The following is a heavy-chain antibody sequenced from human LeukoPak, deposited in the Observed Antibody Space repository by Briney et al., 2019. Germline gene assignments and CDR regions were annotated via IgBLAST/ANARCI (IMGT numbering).Heavy chain of an antibody. V-gene: IGHV3-33*01. CDR2: IWYDGSNK. J-gene: IGHJ4*02. CDR3: ARDGSFTSGSYLDS. D-gene: IGHD6-19*01. Sequence: PGGSLRLSRAASGFNFSNYGMHWVRQAPGKGLEWVAVIWYDGSNKYYVDSVKGRFTISRDNAKNSLYLQINNLRAEDTAIYYCARDGSFTSGSYLDSWGQGTLVTVSS. CDR1: GFNFSNYG.